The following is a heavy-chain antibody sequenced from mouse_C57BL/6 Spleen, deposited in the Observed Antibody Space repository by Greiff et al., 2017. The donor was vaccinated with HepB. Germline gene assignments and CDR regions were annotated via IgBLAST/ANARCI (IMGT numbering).Heavy chain of an antibody. CDR1: GYTFTSYW. CDR2: IHPNSGST. V-gene: IGHV1-64*01. J-gene: IGHJ3*01. Sequence: QVQLQQPGAELVKPGASVKLSCKASGYTFTSYWMHWVKQRPGQGLEWIGMIHPNSGSTNYNEKLKSKATLTVDKSSSTAYMQLSSLTSEDSAVYYCARSGERLLPAYWGQGTLVTVSA. CDR3: ARSGERLLPAY. D-gene: IGHD1-1*01.